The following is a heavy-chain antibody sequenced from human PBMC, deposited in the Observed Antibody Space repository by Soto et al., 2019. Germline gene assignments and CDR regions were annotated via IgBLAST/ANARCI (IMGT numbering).Heavy chain of an antibody. V-gene: IGHV4-39*01. Sequence: SETLSLTCTVSGGSISSSSYYWGWIRQPPGKGLEWIGSIYYSGSTYYNPSLKSRVTISVDTSKNQFSLKLSSVTAADTAVYYCASRTRYYYYYGMDVWGQGTTVTDSS. CDR1: GGSISSSSYY. CDR2: IYYSGST. CDR3: ASRTRYYYYYGMDV. J-gene: IGHJ6*02.